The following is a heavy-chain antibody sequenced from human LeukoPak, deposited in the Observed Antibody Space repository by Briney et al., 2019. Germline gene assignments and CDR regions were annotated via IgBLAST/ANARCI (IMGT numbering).Heavy chain of an antibody. CDR1: GYTFTSYY. V-gene: IGHV1-46*01. CDR3: ARDQGIMITFGGVIVFDY. CDR2: INPSGGST. J-gene: IGHJ4*02. Sequence: ASVKVSCKASGYTFTSYYMHWVRQAPGQGLEWMGIINPSGGSTSYAQKFQGRVTMTRDMSTSTVYMELSSLRSEDTAVYYCARDQGIMITFGGVIVFDYWGQGTLVTVSS. D-gene: IGHD3-16*02.